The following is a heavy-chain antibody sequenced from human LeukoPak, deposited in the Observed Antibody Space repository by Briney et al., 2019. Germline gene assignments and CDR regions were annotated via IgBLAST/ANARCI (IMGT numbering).Heavy chain of an antibody. CDR3: ARGYGGNAFDY. CDR1: GYTFTSYY. V-gene: IGHV1-46*01. Sequence: ASVKVSCKASGYTFTSYYMHWVRQAPGQGLEWMGIINPSGGSTSYAQKFQGRVTMTRDMSTSTVYMELRSLRSEDTAVYYCARGYGGNAFDYWGQGTLVTVSS. D-gene: IGHD4-23*01. CDR2: INPSGGST. J-gene: IGHJ4*02.